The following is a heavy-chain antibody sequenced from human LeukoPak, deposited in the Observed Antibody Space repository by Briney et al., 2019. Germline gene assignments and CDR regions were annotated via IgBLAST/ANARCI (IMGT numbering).Heavy chain of an antibody. CDR2: IYYSGST. CDR1: GGSISSYY. Sequence: PSETLSLTCTVSGGSISSYYWSWIRQPPGKGLEWIGYIYYSGSTNYNPSLKSRVTISVDTSKNQFSLKLSSVTAADTAVYYCARGGGWSPYYFDYWGQGTLVTVSS. D-gene: IGHD6-19*01. V-gene: IGHV4-59*01. J-gene: IGHJ4*02. CDR3: ARGGGWSPYYFDY.